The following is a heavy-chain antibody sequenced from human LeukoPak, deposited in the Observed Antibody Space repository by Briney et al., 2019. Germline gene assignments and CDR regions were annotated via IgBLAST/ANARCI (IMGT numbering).Heavy chain of an antibody. V-gene: IGHV3-30-3*01. CDR3: AKENGDLYEYCGFTSCPDNWFDP. Sequence: PGGSLRLSCAASGFTFSSYAMHWVRQAPGKGLEWVAVISYDGSNKYYADSVKGRFTISRDNSKNTLYLQMNSLRAEDTAVYYCAKENGDLYEYCGFTSCPDNWFDPWGQGTLVTVSS. D-gene: IGHD2-2*01. CDR1: GFTFSSYA. J-gene: IGHJ5*02. CDR2: ISYDGSNK.